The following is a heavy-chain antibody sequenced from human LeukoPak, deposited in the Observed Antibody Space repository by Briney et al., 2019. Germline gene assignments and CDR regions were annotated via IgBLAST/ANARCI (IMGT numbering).Heavy chain of an antibody. D-gene: IGHD4-11*01. CDR3: ARDAQRGFDYSNSLEY. V-gene: IGHV3-33*01. Sequence: GGSLRLSCAAAGFTFNHYGMHWVRQAPGKGLEWVAVIWSDGTNQYYADSVKGRFTISRDDSGNTVYLQMNSLRPEDTGVYYCARDAQRGFDYSNSLEYWGEGTPVTVST. CDR2: IWSDGTNQ. J-gene: IGHJ4*01. CDR1: GFTFNHYG.